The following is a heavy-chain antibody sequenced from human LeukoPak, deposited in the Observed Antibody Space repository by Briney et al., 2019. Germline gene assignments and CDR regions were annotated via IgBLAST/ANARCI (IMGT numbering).Heavy chain of an antibody. V-gene: IGHV3-30-3*01. CDR1: GFAFSSYA. J-gene: IGHJ4*02. CDR3: AREQLVEAYDFWSGYPFDY. CDR2: ISYDGSNK. Sequence: GGSLRLSCAASGFAFSSYAMHWVRQAPGKGLEWVAVISYDGSNKYYADSVKGRFTISRDNSKNTLYLQMNSLRAEDTAVYYCAREQLVEAYDFWSGYPFDYWGQGTLVTVSS. D-gene: IGHD3-3*01.